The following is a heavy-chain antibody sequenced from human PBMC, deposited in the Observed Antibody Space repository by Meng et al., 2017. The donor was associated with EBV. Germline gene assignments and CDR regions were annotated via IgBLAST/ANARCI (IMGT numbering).Heavy chain of an antibody. V-gene: IGHV1-8*01. CDR2: MNPDSGDT. D-gene: IGHD3-10*01. J-gene: IGHJ5*02. Sequence: VQRVRSGAEVKKPGASVKGSRKASGYTFTRYDINWVRQAHGQGLEWMGWMNPDSGDTGYAQKFQGRVTMTRDTSINTAYMDLSNLKSEDTALYYCARDVYGSGTYRSDPWGQGTLVTVSS. CDR1: GYTFTRYD. CDR3: ARDVYGSGTYRSDP.